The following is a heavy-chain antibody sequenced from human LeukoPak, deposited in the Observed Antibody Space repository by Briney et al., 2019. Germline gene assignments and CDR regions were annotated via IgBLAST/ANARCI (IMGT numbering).Heavy chain of an antibody. CDR2: IIGDGSST. CDR1: GFIFNGHW. Sequence: GGSLRLSCAASGFIFNGHWMHWVRQAPGKGLMWVSHIIGDGSSTNYADSVKGRFTISRDNAKNTLSLQMNSLRAEDTAVYYCTRDVGFCSGGRCFPSGPADYWGQGTLVTVSS. D-gene: IGHD2-15*01. V-gene: IGHV3-74*01. J-gene: IGHJ4*02. CDR3: TRDVGFCSGGRCFPSGPADY.